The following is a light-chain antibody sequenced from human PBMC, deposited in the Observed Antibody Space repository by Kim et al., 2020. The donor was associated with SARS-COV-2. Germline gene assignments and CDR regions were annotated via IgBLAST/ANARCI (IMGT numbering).Light chain of an antibody. V-gene: IGLV7-43*01. CDR1: TGAVTSAYS. J-gene: IGLJ3*02. CDR2: SAI. CDR3: LLYFGGAQLV. Sequence: VVTQEPSLTVSPGGTVTLTCASSTGAVTSAYSPNWFQQKPGQAPRALIYSAINKHSWTPAHFSGSLLGGKAALTLSGVRPEDEADYYCLLYFGGAQLVFGGGTQLTVL.